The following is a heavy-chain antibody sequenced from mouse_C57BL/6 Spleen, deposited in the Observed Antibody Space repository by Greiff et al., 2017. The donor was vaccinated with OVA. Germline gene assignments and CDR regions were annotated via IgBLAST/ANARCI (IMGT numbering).Heavy chain of an antibody. J-gene: IGHJ1*03. V-gene: IGHV1-4*01. CDR3: ARGLAPYGYFDV. Sequence: QVQLQQSGAELARPGASVKMSCKASGYTFTSYTMHWVKQRPGQGLEWIGYINPSSGYTKYNQKFKDKATLTADKSSSTAYMQLSSLTSEDSAVYYCARGLAPYGYFDVWGTGTTVTVSS. D-gene: IGHD6-1*01. CDR1: GYTFTSYT. CDR2: INPSSGYT.